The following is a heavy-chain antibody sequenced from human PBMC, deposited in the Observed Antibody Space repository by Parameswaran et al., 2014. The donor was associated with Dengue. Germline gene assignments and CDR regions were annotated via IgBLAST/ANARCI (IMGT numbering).Heavy chain of an antibody. CDR2: IDPSDSYT. CDR3: ASRSSSGDYYYYYGMDV. J-gene: IGHJ6*02. D-gene: IGHD6-6*01. V-gene: IGHV5-10-1*01. Sequence: VRQMPGKGLEWMGRIDPSDSYTNYSPSFQGHVTFSADKSISTAFLQWSSLKASDTAIYYCASRSSSGDYYYYYGMDVWGQGTTVTVSS.